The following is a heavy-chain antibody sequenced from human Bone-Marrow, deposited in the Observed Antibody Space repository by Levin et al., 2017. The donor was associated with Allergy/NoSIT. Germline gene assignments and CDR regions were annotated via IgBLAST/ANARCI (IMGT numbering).Heavy chain of an antibody. Sequence: GGSLRLSCEASGFTFSSYGMHWVRQAPGKGLEWVAGISYDGSNKYSADSVKGRFTISRDNSKNTLYLQMSSLRAEDTAVFYCAKSENILRGALDYWGQGTLVTVSS. CDR2: ISYDGSNK. CDR3: AKSENILRGALDY. D-gene: IGHD3-10*01. V-gene: IGHV3-30*18. J-gene: IGHJ4*02. CDR1: GFTFSSYG.